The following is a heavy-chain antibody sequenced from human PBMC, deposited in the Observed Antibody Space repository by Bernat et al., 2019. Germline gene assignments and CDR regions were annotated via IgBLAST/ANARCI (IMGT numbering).Heavy chain of an antibody. D-gene: IGHD3-3*01. J-gene: IGHJ3*01. CDR2: IIPILGIA. Sequence: QVQLVQSGAEVKKPGSSVKVSCKASGGTFSSYAISWVRQAPGQGLEWMGRIIPILGIANYAQKFQGRVTITADKSTSTAYMELSSLRSEDTAVYYCARGHGDVWSGYYYDLDAFDVWGQGTMVTVSS. CDR1: GGTFSSYA. V-gene: IGHV1-69*04. CDR3: ARGHGDVWSGYYYDLDAFDV.